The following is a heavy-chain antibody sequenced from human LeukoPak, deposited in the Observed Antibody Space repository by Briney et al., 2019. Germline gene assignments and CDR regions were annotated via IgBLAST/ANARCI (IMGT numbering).Heavy chain of an antibody. D-gene: IGHD5-18*01. Sequence: PGGSLRLSCAASGFPFSSYSMNWVRQAPGKGLEWVSGISGSGTNTYYADSVKGRFTISRDNSKNTLYMQMNSLRAEDTAVYYCAKGDKPVIAMVKFDYWGQGTLVTVSS. V-gene: IGHV3-23*01. J-gene: IGHJ4*02. CDR2: ISGSGTNT. CDR1: GFPFSSYS. CDR3: AKGDKPVIAMVKFDY.